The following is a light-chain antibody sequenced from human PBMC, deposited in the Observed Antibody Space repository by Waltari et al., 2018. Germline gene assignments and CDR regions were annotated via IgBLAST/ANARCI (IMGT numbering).Light chain of an antibody. Sequence: EIVLTQSPATLSLSPGERATPSCRASQTVITYLAWYQQKPGQAPRLLIYYASNRATGVPARFSGSGSGTDFTLTISSLEPEDFAFYYCRQRYKWPPITFGQGTRLEIK. J-gene: IGKJ5*01. CDR1: QTVITY. CDR3: RQRYKWPPIT. V-gene: IGKV3-11*01. CDR2: YAS.